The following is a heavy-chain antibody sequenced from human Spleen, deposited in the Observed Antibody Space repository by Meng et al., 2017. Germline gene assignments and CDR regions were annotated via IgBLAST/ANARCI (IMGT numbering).Heavy chain of an antibody. V-gene: IGHV4-59*01. CDR2: IYHNGDT. CDR3: ARGRLSIHPFFFDN. CDR1: DDSITSYY. J-gene: IGHJ4*02. D-gene: IGHD2-21*01. Sequence: SETLSLTCTVSDDSITSYYWNWIRQLPGKGLEWIGFIYHNGDTNYNPSLKSRVTISVDTSTNQFSLQLVSVTAADTAVYYCARGRLSIHPFFFDNWGQGTLVTVSS.